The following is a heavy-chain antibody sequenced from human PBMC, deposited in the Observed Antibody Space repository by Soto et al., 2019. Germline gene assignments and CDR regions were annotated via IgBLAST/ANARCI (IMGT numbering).Heavy chain of an antibody. Sequence: PSETLSLTCSVSGGSFSASGYYWGWIRQPPGKGLEWIGSFYFGGSTYFNPSLKSRVTISVDTSKNQFSLKLSSVTAADTAVYYGARLWLGDLDVWGKGTSVTVSS. D-gene: IGHD3-16*01. CDR1: GGSFSASGYY. J-gene: IGHJ6*03. CDR3: ARLWLGDLDV. V-gene: IGHV4-39*01. CDR2: FYFGGST.